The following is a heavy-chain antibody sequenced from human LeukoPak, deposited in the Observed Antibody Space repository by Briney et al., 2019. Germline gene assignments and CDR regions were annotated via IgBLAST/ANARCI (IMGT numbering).Heavy chain of an antibody. CDR2: IKQDGSDE. CDR3: ARDILTGSQSRFQH. V-gene: IGHV3-7*01. D-gene: IGHD3-9*01. CDR1: GFTFSSYW. J-gene: IGHJ1*01. Sequence: PGGSLRLSCAASGFTFSSYWMSWVRQAPGKGLEWVANIKQDGSDESYVDSVKGRFTVSRDNAKNSLYLQMNSLRAEDTAVYYCARDILTGSQSRFQHWGQGTLVTVSS.